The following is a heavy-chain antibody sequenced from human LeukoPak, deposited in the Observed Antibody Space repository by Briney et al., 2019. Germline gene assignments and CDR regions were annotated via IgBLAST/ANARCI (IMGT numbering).Heavy chain of an antibody. CDR1: DGSISSGGYY. CDR2: IYYSGST. J-gene: IGHJ6*02. D-gene: IGHD3-3*01. CDR3: ARDSNAYYDFWSGYYPSYGMDV. V-gene: IGHV4-31*03. Sequence: SQTLSLTCTVSDGSISSGGYYWSWIRQHPGKGLEWIGYIYYSGSTYYNPSLKSRVTISVDTSKNQFSLKLSSVTAADTAVYYCARDSNAYYDFWSGYYPSYGMDVWGQGTTVTVSS.